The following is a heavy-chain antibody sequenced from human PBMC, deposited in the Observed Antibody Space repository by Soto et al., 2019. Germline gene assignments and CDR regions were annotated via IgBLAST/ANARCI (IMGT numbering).Heavy chain of an antibody. J-gene: IGHJ3*02. CDR3: ASGTIWFGELFPFDI. CDR2: IYYSGST. CDR1: GGSISSSSYY. D-gene: IGHD3-10*01. Sequence: QLQLQESGPGLVKPSETLSLTCTVSGGSISSSSYYWGWIRQPPGKGLEWIGSIYYSGSTYYNPSLKRRVTLSVDTSKNQFSLKLRSVTAADTAVYYCASGTIWFGELFPFDIWGQGTMVTVSS. V-gene: IGHV4-39*01.